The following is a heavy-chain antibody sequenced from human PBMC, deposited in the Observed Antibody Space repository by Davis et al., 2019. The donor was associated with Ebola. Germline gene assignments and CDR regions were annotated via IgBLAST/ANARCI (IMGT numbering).Heavy chain of an antibody. CDR1: GFLFSDYS. J-gene: IGHJ5*02. V-gene: IGHV3-48*02. D-gene: IGHD4-11*01. Sequence: PAGSLTLSCAASGFLFSDYSMNWVRRAPGTVLEWVTYITKGSDAIHYADAVKGRFTVSRDNAKNSLFLQMNSLRDEDSAVYYCARDYIFAFDLWGQGTQVTVSS. CDR2: ITKGSDAI. CDR3: ARDYIFAFDL.